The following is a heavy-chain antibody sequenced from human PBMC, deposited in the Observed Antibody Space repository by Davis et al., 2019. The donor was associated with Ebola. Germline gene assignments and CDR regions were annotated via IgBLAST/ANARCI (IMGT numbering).Heavy chain of an antibody. D-gene: IGHD1-1*01. CDR2: INHSGST. CDR1: GGSLNNYY. Sequence: MPSETLSLTCAVYGGSLNNYYWTWIRQPPGKGLEWIGEINHSGSTNYNPSLKSRVTISVDTSKNQFSLKLSSVTAADTAVYYCARRGTNYYYYGMDVWGQGTTVTVSS. CDR3: ARRGTNYYYYGMDV. J-gene: IGHJ6*02. V-gene: IGHV4-34*01.